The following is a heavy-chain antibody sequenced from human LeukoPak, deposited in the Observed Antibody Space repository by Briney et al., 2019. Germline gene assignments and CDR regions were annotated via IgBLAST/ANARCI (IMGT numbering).Heavy chain of an antibody. CDR3: ARDPGWELSGAFDI. D-gene: IGHD1-26*01. CDR2: ISSSSSTI. Sequence: GGSLRLSCAASGFTFSSYSMNWVRQAPGKGLEWVSYISSSSSTIYYADSVKGRFTISRDNAKNSLYLQMNSLRAEDTAVYYCARDPGWELSGAFDIWGQGTMVTVSS. V-gene: IGHV3-48*01. J-gene: IGHJ3*02. CDR1: GFTFSSYS.